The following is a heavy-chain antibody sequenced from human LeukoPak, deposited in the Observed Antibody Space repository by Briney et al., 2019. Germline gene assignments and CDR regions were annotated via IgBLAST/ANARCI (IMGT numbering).Heavy chain of an antibody. D-gene: IGHD3-22*01. CDR3: ARVTMIVVVIDAFDI. Sequence: GGSLRLSCAASGFTFSSYAMHWVRQAPGKGLEWVAVISYDGSNKYYADSVKGRFTISRDNSKNTLYLQMNSLRAEDTAVYYCARVTMIVVVIDAFDIWGQGTMVTVSS. CDR2: ISYDGSNK. V-gene: IGHV3-30-3*01. J-gene: IGHJ3*02. CDR1: GFTFSSYA.